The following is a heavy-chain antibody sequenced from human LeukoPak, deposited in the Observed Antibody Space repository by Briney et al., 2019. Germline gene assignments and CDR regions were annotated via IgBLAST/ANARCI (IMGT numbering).Heavy chain of an antibody. CDR1: GYIFTGYY. D-gene: IGHD2/OR15-2a*01. Sequence: ASVTVSCKASGYIFTGYYMHWVRQAPGQGLEWMGWINPNSGGTNYAQKFQGRVTMTRDTSISTAYMELSRLTSDDTAVYYCSRGEIDSPDFDYWGQGTLVTVSS. J-gene: IGHJ4*02. CDR3: SRGEIDSPDFDY. CDR2: INPNSGGT. V-gene: IGHV1-2*02.